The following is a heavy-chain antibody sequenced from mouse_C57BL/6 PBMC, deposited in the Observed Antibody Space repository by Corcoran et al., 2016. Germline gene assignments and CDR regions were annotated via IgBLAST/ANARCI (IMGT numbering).Heavy chain of an antibody. Sequence: QIQLVQSGPELKKPGETVKISCKASGYTFTTYGMSWVKQAPGKGLKWMGWINTYSGVPTYADDFKGRFAFSLETSASTAYLQINNLKNEDTATYFCERDGYSKRSYFDYWGQGTTLTVSS. CDR1: GYTFTTYG. J-gene: IGHJ2*01. V-gene: IGHV9-3*01. D-gene: IGHD2-5*01. CDR2: INTYSGVP. CDR3: ERDGYSKRSYFDY.